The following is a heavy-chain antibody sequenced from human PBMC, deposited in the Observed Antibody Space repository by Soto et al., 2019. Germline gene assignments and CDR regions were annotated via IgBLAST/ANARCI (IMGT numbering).Heavy chain of an antibody. CDR1: GYTFTGYY. Sequence: ASVKVSCKASGYTFTGYYMHWVRQAPGQGLEWMGWINPNSGGTDYAQKFQGRVTMTRDTSISTAYMELIRLRSEDTAVYYCAREFLADYYDSSGYYSEFDYWGQGTLVTVSS. J-gene: IGHJ4*02. CDR2: INPNSGGT. V-gene: IGHV1-2*02. CDR3: AREFLADYYDSSGYYSEFDY. D-gene: IGHD3-22*01.